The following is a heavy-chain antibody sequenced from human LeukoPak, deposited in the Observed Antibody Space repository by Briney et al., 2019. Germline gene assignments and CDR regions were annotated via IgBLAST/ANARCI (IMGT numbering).Heavy chain of an antibody. J-gene: IGHJ4*02. Sequence: GGSLRLSCAASGFTFSRYEMNWVRQAPGKGLEWVSYISSSGSTIYYTDSVKGRFTISRDNAKNSLYLQMNSLRAEDTALYYCARDKYGDYVRGPFDYWGQGTLVTVSS. CDR3: ARDKYGDYVRGPFDY. V-gene: IGHV3-48*03. D-gene: IGHD4-17*01. CDR2: ISSSGSTI. CDR1: GFTFSRYE.